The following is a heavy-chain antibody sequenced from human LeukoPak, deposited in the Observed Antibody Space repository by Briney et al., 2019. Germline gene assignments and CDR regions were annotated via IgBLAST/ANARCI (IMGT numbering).Heavy chain of an antibody. V-gene: IGHV3-23*01. CDR3: AKGSRGNYDY. D-gene: IGHD1-26*01. Sequence: QAGGSLRLSCAASGFTFNSYAMAWVRQAPEKGLEWVSSITDSGISTYYADSVKGRFTISRDNSKSTLFLQMNSLRAEDTAVYYCAKGSRGNYDYWGQGTLVIVSS. CDR2: ITDSGIST. CDR1: GFTFNSYA. J-gene: IGHJ4*02.